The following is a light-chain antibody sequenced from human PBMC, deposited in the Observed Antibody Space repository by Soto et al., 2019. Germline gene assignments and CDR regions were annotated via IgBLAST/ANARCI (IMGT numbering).Light chain of an antibody. CDR2: GAS. V-gene: IGKV3-15*01. Sequence: EIVMTQSPASLSVSPGERATLSCRASQSVRSDVAWYQHKPGQAPRLLIYGASTRATGIPARFSGSGSGTHFTLTIIRLQSEDSGVYYCQQYNNWPPLTFGGGTKAEIK. J-gene: IGKJ4*01. CDR1: QSVRSD. CDR3: QQYNNWPPLT.